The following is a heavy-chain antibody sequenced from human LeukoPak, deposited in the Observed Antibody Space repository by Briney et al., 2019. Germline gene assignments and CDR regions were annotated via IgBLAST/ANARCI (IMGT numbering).Heavy chain of an antibody. Sequence: GGSLRLSCAGSGFTFSKYAMSWVRQAPGKGLEWVSAISGSGGSTYYADSVKGRFTISRDNSKNTLYLQMNSLRAEDTAVYYCAKDLTADMIVVVIPVDYWGQGTLVTVSS. J-gene: IGHJ4*02. CDR1: GFTFSKYA. V-gene: IGHV3-23*01. D-gene: IGHD3-22*01. CDR2: ISGSGGST. CDR3: AKDLTADMIVVVIPVDY.